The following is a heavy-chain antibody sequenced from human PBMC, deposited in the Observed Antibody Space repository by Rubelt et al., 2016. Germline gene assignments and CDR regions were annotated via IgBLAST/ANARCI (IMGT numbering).Heavy chain of an antibody. CDR2: INHSGST. CDR3: ARDVYYDSSVRGSRAVDI. D-gene: IGHD3-22*01. J-gene: IGHJ3*02. V-gene: IGHV4-34*01. Sequence: SFSGYYWSWIRQPPGKGLEWIGEINHSGSTNYNPSLKSRVTISVDTSKNQFSLKLSSVTAADTAVYYCARDVYYDSSVRGSRAVDIWGQGTMVTVSS. CDR1: SFSGYY.